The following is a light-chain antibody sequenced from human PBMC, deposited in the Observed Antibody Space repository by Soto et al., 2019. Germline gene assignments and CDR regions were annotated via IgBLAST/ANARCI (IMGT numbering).Light chain of an antibody. V-gene: IGKV4-1*01. CDR3: QQYDDLPIT. CDR1: QSVLYSSNNKNY. J-gene: IGKJ5*01. CDR2: WAS. Sequence: DIVMTQSPDSLAVSLGERATINCKSSQSVLYSSNNKNYLAWYQQKPGQPPKLLIYWASTRESGVPDRFSGSGSGTDFTLTISSLQAEDVAVYYCQQYDDLPITFGQGTRLKIK.